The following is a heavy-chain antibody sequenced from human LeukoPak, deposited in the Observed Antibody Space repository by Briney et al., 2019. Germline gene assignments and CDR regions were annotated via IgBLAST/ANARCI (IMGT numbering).Heavy chain of an antibody. CDR3: ARPGYGVYIRWFDP. V-gene: IGHV4-39*01. D-gene: IGHD4-17*01. CDR2: IYYSGRT. CDR1: GGSISSSSYY. J-gene: IGHJ5*02. Sequence: PSETLSLTCTVSGGSISSSSYYWGWIRQPPGEGLEWIGSIYYSGRTYYNPSLKSRVTISVDTSKNQFSLKLNSVTAADTAMYYCARPGYGVYIRWFDPWGQGTLVTVSS.